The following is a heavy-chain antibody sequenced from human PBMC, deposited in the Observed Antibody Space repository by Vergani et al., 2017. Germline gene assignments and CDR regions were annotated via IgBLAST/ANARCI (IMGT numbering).Heavy chain of an antibody. D-gene: IGHD3-10*01. J-gene: IGHJ6*03. CDR3: ARDAWRFGESRDYYYYYMDV. Sequence: QVQLVESGGGLVKPGGSLRLSCAASGFTFSDYYMSWIRQAPGKGLEWVSYISSSGSTIYYADSVKGRFTISRDNAKNSLYRQMNSLRAEDTAVYYCARDAWRFGESRDYYYYYMDVWGKGTTVTVSS. CDR1: GFTFSDYY. CDR2: ISSSGSTI. V-gene: IGHV3-11*01.